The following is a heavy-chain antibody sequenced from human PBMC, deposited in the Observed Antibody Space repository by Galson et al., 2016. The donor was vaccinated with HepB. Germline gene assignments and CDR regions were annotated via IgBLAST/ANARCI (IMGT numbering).Heavy chain of an antibody. CDR1: GFTFRTSW. CDR3: ARDPMRFAFDL. Sequence: SLRLSCAASGFTFRTSWMRWVRQPPGKGPEWVAIINPDGSQTYYVDSVKGRFNISKDNAKNSLYLRMNSLRADDTAVYYCARDPMRFAFDLWGQGTMVTVSS. CDR2: INPDGSQT. V-gene: IGHV3-7*01. J-gene: IGHJ3*01.